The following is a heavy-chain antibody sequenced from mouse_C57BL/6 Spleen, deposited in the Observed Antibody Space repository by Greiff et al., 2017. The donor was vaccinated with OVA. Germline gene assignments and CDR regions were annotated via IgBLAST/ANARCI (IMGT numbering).Heavy chain of an antibody. J-gene: IGHJ4*01. CDR3: ARHGPTVVATDAMDY. Sequence: VKVVESGPGLVAPSQSLSITCTVSGFSLTSYGVHWVRQPPGKGLEWLVVIWSDGSTTYNSALKSRLSISKDNSKSQVFLKMNSLQTDDTAMYYCARHGPTVVATDAMDYWGQGTSVTVSS. CDR2: IWSDGST. V-gene: IGHV2-6-1*01. CDR1: GFSLTSYG. D-gene: IGHD1-1*01.